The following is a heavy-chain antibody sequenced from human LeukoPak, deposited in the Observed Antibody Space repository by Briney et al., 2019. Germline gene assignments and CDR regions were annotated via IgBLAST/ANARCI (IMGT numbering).Heavy chain of an antibody. Sequence: PGGSLRLSCGASGFXFSGYEMNWVRQAPGKGLEWVSYISSSGSTVYYADSVKGRFTISRDNAKNSLYLQMNSLRAEDTAVYYCARDLNYFDYWGQGTLVTVSS. CDR3: ARDLNYFDY. V-gene: IGHV3-48*03. CDR2: ISSSGSTV. J-gene: IGHJ4*02. CDR1: GFXFSGYE.